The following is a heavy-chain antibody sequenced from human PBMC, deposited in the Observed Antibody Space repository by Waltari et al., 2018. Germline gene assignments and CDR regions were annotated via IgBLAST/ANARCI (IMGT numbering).Heavy chain of an antibody. J-gene: IGHJ4*02. Sequence: QVQLQESGPGLVKPSETLSLTCAVSGYSISSGYYWGWNRQPPGKGLEWIGSIYHSGSTYYNPSLKSRVTISVDTSKNQFSLKLSSVTAADTAVYYCARLTGGYSSSWPFDYWGQGTLVTVSS. CDR2: IYHSGST. D-gene: IGHD6-13*01. V-gene: IGHV4-38-2*01. CDR1: GYSISSGYY. CDR3: ARLTGGYSSSWPFDY.